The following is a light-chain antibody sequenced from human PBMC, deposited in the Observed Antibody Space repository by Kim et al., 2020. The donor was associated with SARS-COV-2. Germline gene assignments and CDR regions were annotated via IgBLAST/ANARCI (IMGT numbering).Light chain of an antibody. V-gene: IGKV1-27*01. J-gene: IGKJ1*01. CDR2: AAS. CDR1: EDISNH. CDR3: QKYDNAPWT. Sequence: ASVGDGVTITCRAGEDISNHLAWYQQKPGKVPKVLISAASALQSGVPSRFSGSRSGTDFTLTISSLQPEDVATYYCQKYDNAPWTFGQGTKVDIK.